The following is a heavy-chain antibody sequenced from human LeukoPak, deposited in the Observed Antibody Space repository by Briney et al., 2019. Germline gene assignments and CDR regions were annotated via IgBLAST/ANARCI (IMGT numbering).Heavy chain of an antibody. V-gene: IGHV3-30*18. Sequence: GRSLRLSCAASGFTFSSYGMHWVRQAPGKGLEWVAALSYDGSNKYYADSVKGRFTISRDNSKHTLYLQMNSLGPEDTALYYCAKDTSGNYYYYYYGMDVWGQGTTVTVSS. J-gene: IGHJ6*02. CDR1: GFTFSSYG. D-gene: IGHD3-10*01. CDR3: AKDTSGNYYYYYYGMDV. CDR2: LSYDGSNK.